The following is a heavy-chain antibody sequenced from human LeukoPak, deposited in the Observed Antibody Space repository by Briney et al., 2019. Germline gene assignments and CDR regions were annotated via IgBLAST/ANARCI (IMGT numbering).Heavy chain of an antibody. CDR2: IWFDGSNK. J-gene: IGHJ6*02. CDR1: GFTFSSYG. V-gene: IGHV3-33*06. Sequence: GGSLRLSCTASGFTFSSYGMHWVRQAPGKGLEWVAVIWFDGSNKYYADSVKGRLTISRDNTKSTLYLQMNSLRAEDTAVYYCAKAVAATGHYYFGMDVWGQGTTVTVSS. CDR3: AKAVAATGHYYFGMDV. D-gene: IGHD6-19*01.